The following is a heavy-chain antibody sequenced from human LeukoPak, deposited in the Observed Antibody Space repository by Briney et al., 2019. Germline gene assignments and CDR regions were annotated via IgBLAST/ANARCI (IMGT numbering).Heavy chain of an antibody. Sequence: GESLKISCKGSGYSFSTYWIAWVRQMPGKGLEWMGIIYPGDSDTTYSPSFQGQVTISGDKSISTAYLQWSSLRASDTAMYYCARRGRCTTTSCYALVDFDSWGQGTLVTVST. CDR1: GYSFSTYW. J-gene: IGHJ4*02. V-gene: IGHV5-51*01. D-gene: IGHD2-2*01. CDR3: ARRGRCTTTSCYALVDFDS. CDR2: IYPGDSDT.